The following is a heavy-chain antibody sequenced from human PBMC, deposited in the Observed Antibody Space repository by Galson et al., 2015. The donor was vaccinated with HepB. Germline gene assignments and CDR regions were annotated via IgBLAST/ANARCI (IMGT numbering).Heavy chain of an antibody. Sequence: SVKVSCKASGSTFTSFSMHWVRQAPGPRLEWMGWISVGYGNTKYSEKFQDRVTITRDTSANTAYMELSSLTSEDTAVYYCARSTTMVRRVFYAGMDVWGQATTVTVSS. CDR3: ARSTTMVRRVFYAGMDV. J-gene: IGHJ6*02. CDR1: GSTFTSFS. CDR2: ISVGYGNT. V-gene: IGHV1-3*01. D-gene: IGHD3-10*01.